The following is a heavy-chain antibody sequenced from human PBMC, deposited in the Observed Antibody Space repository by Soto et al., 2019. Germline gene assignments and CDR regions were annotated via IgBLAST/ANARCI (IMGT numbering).Heavy chain of an antibody. CDR3: ARVRGGAFDI. CDR1: GFTFSSYS. CDR2: ISRSSSYI. Sequence: EVQLVESGGGLVKPGGSLRLSCAASGFTFSSYSMNWVRQAPGKGLEWVSSISRSSSYIYYADSVKGRFIFSRDNAQNSLSLQMTSLRAEDTAVYYCARVRGGAFDIWGQGTMVTVSS. J-gene: IGHJ3*02. V-gene: IGHV3-21*01.